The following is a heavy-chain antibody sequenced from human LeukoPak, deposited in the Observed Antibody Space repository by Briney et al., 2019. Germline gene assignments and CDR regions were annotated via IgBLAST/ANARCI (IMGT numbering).Heavy chain of an antibody. CDR3: ARDPKEPFYDYVWGSYRSYYFDY. J-gene: IGHJ4*02. Sequence: GGSLRLSCAASGFTFSSYAMHWVRQAPGKGLEWGAVISYDGVNKYYADSMKGRFTISRDNSENTLYLQMNSLRAEDTAVFYCARDPKEPFYDYVWGSYRSYYFDYWGQGTLVTVSS. CDR2: ISYDGVNK. V-gene: IGHV3-30-3*01. D-gene: IGHD3-16*02. CDR1: GFTFSSYA.